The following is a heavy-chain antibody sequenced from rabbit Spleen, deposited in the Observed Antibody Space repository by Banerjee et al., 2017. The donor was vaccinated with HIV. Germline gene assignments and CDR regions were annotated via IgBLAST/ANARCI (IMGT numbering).Heavy chain of an antibody. J-gene: IGHJ4*01. D-gene: IGHD8-1*01. Sequence: QSLEESGGDLVKPEGSLTLTCTASGFSFSSSDYMCWVRQAPGKGLEWISCIGGSSSGFTYSATWAKGRFTCSKTSSTTVTLQLNSLTAADTATYFCARDAGSYDYIDVYFNLWAQGPWSPS. CDR2: IGGSSSGFT. CDR1: GFSFSSSDY. V-gene: IGHV1S40*01. CDR3: ARDAGSYDYIDVYFNL.